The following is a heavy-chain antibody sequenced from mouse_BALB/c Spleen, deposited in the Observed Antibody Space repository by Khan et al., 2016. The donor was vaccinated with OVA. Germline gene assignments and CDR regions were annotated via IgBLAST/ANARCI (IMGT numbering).Heavy chain of an antibody. CDR2: IRYSGST. V-gene: IGHV3-2*02. CDR3: ARGLRRWYFEV. CDR1: GYSITSDYA. J-gene: IGHJ1*01. D-gene: IGHD2-2*01. Sequence: VQLKQSGPGLVKPSQSLSLTCTVTGYSITSDYAWNWIRQFPGNKLEWLGYIRYSGSTTYKPSLKSRISITRDTSTNQFFLQLNSVTTEDTATYYCARGLRRWYFEVWGAGTTVTVSS.